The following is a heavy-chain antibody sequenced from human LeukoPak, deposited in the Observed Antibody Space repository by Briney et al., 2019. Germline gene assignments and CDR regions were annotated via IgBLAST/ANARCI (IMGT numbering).Heavy chain of an antibody. J-gene: IGHJ6*03. CDR2: IYYSGST. Sequence: PSETLSLTCTVSGGSISSSSYYWGWIRQPPGKGLEWIGSIYYSGSTYYNPSLKSRVTISVDTSKNQFSLKLSSVTAADTAVYYCARHAIPYCSSTSCYLEDYYYYYMDVCGKGTTVTVSS. CDR1: GGSISSSSYY. CDR3: ARHAIPYCSSTSCYLEDYYYYYMDV. V-gene: IGHV4-39*01. D-gene: IGHD2-2*01.